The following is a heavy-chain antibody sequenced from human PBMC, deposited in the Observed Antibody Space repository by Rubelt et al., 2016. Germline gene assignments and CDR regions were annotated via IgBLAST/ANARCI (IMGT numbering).Heavy chain of an antibody. Sequence: QITLKESVPTLVKPTQTLTLTCTLSGLSLSTSGVRVGWIRQPPGKPLEWLALIYWNDDKRYSPSLKSKLTILKETSKNQVVRNMTNMDPRDTATYYCAHQSDGSGYDCIGFDPWGQGTLVTVSS. V-gene: IGHV2-5*01. CDR3: AHQSDGSGYDCIGFDP. CDR2: IYWNDDK. D-gene: IGHD3-22*01. CDR1: GLSLSTSGVR. J-gene: IGHJ5*02.